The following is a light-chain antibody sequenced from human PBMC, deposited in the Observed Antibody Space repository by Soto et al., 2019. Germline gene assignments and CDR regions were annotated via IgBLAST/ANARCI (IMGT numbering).Light chain of an antibody. J-gene: IGKJ1*01. CDR2: RAS. CDR3: MQGTHWPWT. Sequence: DVEMTQSPLSLPVSLGQPASISCRSSQSLVHSDGNTYVNWFQQRPGQSPRRLISRASRRDSGVPARFSGVGSGTNFTLKISRVETEDVAVYYCMQGTHWPWTLGQGTKVEIK. V-gene: IGKV2-30*02. CDR1: QSLVHSDGNTY.